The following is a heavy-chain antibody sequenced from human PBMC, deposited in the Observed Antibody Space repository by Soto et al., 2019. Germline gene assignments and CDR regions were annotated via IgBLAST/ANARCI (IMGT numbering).Heavy chain of an antibody. J-gene: IGHJ6*02. CDR3: ASSYYDFWSGSLFYGMDV. Sequence: SETLSLTCAVYGGSFSGYYWSWIRQPPGKGLEWIGEINHSGSTNYNPSLKSRVTISVDTSKNQFSLKLSSVTAADTAVYYCASSYYDFWSGSLFYGMDVWGQGTTVPVSS. V-gene: IGHV4-34*01. CDR1: GGSFSGYY. D-gene: IGHD3-3*01. CDR2: INHSGST.